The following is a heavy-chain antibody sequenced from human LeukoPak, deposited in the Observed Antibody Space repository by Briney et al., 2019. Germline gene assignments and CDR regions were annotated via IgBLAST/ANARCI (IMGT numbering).Heavy chain of an antibody. Sequence: GASVKVSCKASGYTFTGYYMHWVRQAPGQGLEWMGWINPNSGGTNYAQKFQGWVTMTRDTSISTAYMELSRLRSDDTAAYYCAREGSIAAAGTSFDYWGQGTLVTVSS. V-gene: IGHV1-2*04. CDR3: AREGSIAAAGTSFDY. J-gene: IGHJ4*02. CDR1: GYTFTGYY. D-gene: IGHD6-13*01. CDR2: INPNSGGT.